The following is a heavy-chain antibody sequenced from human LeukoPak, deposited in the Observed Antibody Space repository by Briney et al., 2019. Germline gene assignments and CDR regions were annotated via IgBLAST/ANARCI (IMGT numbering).Heavy chain of an antibody. D-gene: IGHD3-10*01. CDR2: IYSGGST. CDR1: GFTFSSYA. CDR3: ARVHSILLWFGEFDY. Sequence: SGGSLRLSCAASGFTFSSYAMSWVRQAPGKGLEWVSVIYSGGSTYYADSVKGRFTISRDNSKNTLYLQMNSLRAEDTAVYYCARVHSILLWFGEFDYWGQGTLVTVSS. J-gene: IGHJ4*02. V-gene: IGHV3-66*01.